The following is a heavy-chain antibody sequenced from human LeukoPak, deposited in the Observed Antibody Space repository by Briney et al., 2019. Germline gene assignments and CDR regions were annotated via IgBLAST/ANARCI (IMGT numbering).Heavy chain of an antibody. D-gene: IGHD3-22*01. CDR3: ASSTYYYDSSGTTGYFDY. J-gene: IGHJ4*02. CDR1: GGSFSGYY. CDR2: INHSGST. Sequence: SETLSLTCAVYGGSFSGYYWSWIRQPPGKGLEWIGEINHSGSTNYNPSLKSRVTISVGTSKNQFSLKLSSVTAADTAVYYCASSTYYYDSSGTTGYFDYWGQGTLVTVSS. V-gene: IGHV4-34*01.